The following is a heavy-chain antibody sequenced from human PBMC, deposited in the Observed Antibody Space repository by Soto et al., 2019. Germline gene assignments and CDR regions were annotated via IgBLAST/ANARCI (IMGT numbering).Heavy chain of an antibody. CDR1: GGTFSSYA. J-gene: IGHJ6*02. D-gene: IGHD5-12*01. V-gene: IGHV1-69*13. Sequence: SVKVSCKASGGTFSSYAISWVRQAPGQGLEWMGGIIPIFGTANYAQKFQGRVTITADESTSTAYMELSSLRSEDTAVYYCARGAMYSGYDLPSDYYYYYGMDVWGQGTTVTVSS. CDR3: ARGAMYSGYDLPSDYYYYYGMDV. CDR2: IIPIFGTA.